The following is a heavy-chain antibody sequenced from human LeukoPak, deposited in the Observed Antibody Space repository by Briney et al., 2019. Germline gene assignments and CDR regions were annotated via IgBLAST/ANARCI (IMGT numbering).Heavy chain of an antibody. D-gene: IGHD4-23*01. CDR1: GFTFSSYV. V-gene: IGHV3-64*01. CDR2: ITSDGHST. Sequence: GGSLRLSCAASGFTFSSYVLHWVRQAPGKGLEYVSAITSDGHSTYYAHSVKCRFIISRDNSRNTLSLQLGSLRAEDMAVYYCARALPGGYYDYWGQGTLVTVSS. CDR3: ARALPGGYYDY. J-gene: IGHJ4*02.